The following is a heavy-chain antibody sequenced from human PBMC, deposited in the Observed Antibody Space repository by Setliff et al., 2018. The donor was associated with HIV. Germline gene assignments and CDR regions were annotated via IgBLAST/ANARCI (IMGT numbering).Heavy chain of an antibody. V-gene: IGHV4-34*01. CDR2: VNRAGGA. CDR1: GGSLTGYF. CDR3: ARGWGRGPIISPGTYFSYGLDV. D-gene: IGHD3-10*01. Sequence: PSETLSLTCAAYGGSLTGYFWTWIRQSPGKGLEWVGQVNRAGGAHYNPSLRSRVTISVDTSKNQFSLKLTSMTAADTAVYYCARGWGRGPIISPGTYFSYGLDVWGKGTPVTVSS. J-gene: IGHJ6*04.